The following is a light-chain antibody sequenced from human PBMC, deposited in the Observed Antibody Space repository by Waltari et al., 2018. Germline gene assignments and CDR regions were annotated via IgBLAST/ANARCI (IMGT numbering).Light chain of an antibody. Sequence: IVLTQPQGTLSSPPRGTPPLPSRASERVGNRFLAWYHQKPGQTPRLIIYGASSRATGIPDRFSGSGSGTDFILIISRLEPEDSGVYFCQQYSSSVMYTFGQGTKLEI. CDR3: QQYSSSVMYT. V-gene: IGKV3-20*01. CDR2: GAS. J-gene: IGKJ2*01. CDR1: ERVGNRF.